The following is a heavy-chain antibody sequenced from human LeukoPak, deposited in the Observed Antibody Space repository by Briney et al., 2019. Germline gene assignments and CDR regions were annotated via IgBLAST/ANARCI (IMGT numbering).Heavy chain of an antibody. CDR3: ARETEYSSSYGYYYYYMDV. J-gene: IGHJ6*03. Sequence: SETLSLTCTVSGGSISSYYWSWIRQPAGKGLEWIGRIYTSGSTNYNPSLKSRVTMSVDTSKNQFSLKLSSVTAADTAVYYCARETEYSSSYGYYYYYMDVWGKGTTVTVSS. CDR1: GGSISSYY. CDR2: IYTSGST. D-gene: IGHD6-6*01. V-gene: IGHV4-4*07.